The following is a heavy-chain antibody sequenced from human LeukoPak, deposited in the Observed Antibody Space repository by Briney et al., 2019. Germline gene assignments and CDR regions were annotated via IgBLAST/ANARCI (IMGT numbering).Heavy chain of an antibody. CDR3: AVLSITGTQVDY. CDR1: GYTFTSYG. V-gene: IGHV1-18*01. CDR2: ISAYNGNT. D-gene: IGHD1-7*01. J-gene: IGHJ4*02. Sequence: ASVRVSCKASGYTFTSYGISWVRQAPGQGLEWMGWISAYNGNTNYAQKLQGRVTMTTDTSTSTAYMELRSLRSDDTAVYYCAVLSITGTQVDYWGQGTLVTVSS.